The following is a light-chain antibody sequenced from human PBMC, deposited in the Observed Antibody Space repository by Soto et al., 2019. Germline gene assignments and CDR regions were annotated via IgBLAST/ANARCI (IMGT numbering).Light chain of an antibody. Sequence: EIVLTQSPATLSLSPGESATLSCRASQSVGTFLAWYQQKPGQAPRLLILDASTRATGVPPRFSGSKSGTDFTLTISRLEPEDFEVYYCQQRRTWPLTFGGGTKVDI. V-gene: IGKV3-11*01. CDR2: DAS. CDR3: QQRRTWPLT. CDR1: QSVGTF. J-gene: IGKJ4*01.